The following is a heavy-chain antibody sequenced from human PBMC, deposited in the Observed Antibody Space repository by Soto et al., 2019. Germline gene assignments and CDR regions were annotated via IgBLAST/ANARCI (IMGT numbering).Heavy chain of an antibody. J-gene: IGHJ4*02. Sequence: QVQLVESGGGLVKPGGSLRLSCAASGFTFSDYYMSWIRQAPGKGLEWVSYISSSSSYTNYAASVKGRFTISRDNAKNSLYLQMNSLRAEDTAVYYCASVRGYSYGPFDYWGQGTLVTVSS. D-gene: IGHD5-18*01. CDR1: GFTFSDYY. CDR3: ASVRGYSYGPFDY. V-gene: IGHV3-11*06. CDR2: ISSSSSYT.